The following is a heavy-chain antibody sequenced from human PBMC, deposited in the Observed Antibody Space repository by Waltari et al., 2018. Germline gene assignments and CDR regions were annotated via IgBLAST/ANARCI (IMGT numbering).Heavy chain of an antibody. CDR1: GYTFTSYY. CDR2: INPSGGST. V-gene: IGHV1-46*01. D-gene: IGHD2-8*01. Sequence: QVQLVQSGAEVKKPGASVKVSYKASGYTFTSYYMHWVRQAPGQGLEWMGIINPSGGSTSYAQKFQGRVTMTRDTSTSTVYMELSSLRSEDTAVYYCARDSGVLNYGMDVWGQGTTVTVSS. CDR3: ARDSGVLNYGMDV. J-gene: IGHJ6*02.